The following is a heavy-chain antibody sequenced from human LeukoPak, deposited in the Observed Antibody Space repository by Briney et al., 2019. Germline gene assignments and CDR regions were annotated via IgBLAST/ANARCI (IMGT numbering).Heavy chain of an antibody. CDR1: GGSISSSSYY. D-gene: IGHD3-9*01. Sequence: SETLSLTCTVSGGSISSSSYYWGWIRQPPGKGLEWIGSMYYSGSTYHNPSLKSRVTISVDTSKNQFSLKLRSVTAADTAVYYCARTYYDILTEENWFDPWGQGTLVTVSS. V-gene: IGHV4-39*07. CDR2: MYYSGST. J-gene: IGHJ5*02. CDR3: ARTYYDILTEENWFDP.